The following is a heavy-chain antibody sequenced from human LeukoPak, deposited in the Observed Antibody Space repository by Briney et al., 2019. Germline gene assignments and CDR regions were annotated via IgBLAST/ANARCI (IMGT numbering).Heavy chain of an antibody. CDR1: GGSISSYY. CDR2: IYYSGST. V-gene: IGHV4-59*01. J-gene: IGHJ4*02. D-gene: IGHD6-6*01. CDR3: ARVDPDSSSTLEVFDY. Sequence: SETLSLTCTVSGGSISSYYWSWIRQPPGKGLEWIGYIYYSGSTNYNPSLKSRVTISGDTSKNQFSLKLSSVTAADTAVYYCARVDPDSSSTLEVFDYWGQGTLVTVSS.